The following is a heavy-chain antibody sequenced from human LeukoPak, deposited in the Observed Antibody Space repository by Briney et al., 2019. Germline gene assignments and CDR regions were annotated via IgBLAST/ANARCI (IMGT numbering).Heavy chain of an antibody. CDR2: FDPESGKT. Sequence: ASVKVSCKISGHTLAELSMHWVRQGPGKGLDWMGGFDPESGKTIYAEKFQGRVSMTEDTSTDTAYTELNSLSSEDTAIYYCATNTYNGYAIDSWGQGTLVTVSS. D-gene: IGHD5-12*01. J-gene: IGHJ4*02. CDR1: GHTLAELS. V-gene: IGHV1-24*01. CDR3: ATNTYNGYAIDS.